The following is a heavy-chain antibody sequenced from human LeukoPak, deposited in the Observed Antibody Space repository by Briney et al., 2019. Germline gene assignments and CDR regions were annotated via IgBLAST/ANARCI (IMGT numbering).Heavy chain of an antibody. V-gene: IGHV3-30*02. Sequence: GGSLRLSCAASGFTFSSYGMHWVRQAPGKGLAWVAFIRYDGSNKYYADSVKGRFTISRDNSKNTLYLQMNSLRAEDTAVYYCAKVSGATIGYYYYYMDVWGKGTTVTISS. D-gene: IGHD1-26*01. J-gene: IGHJ6*03. CDR2: IRYDGSNK. CDR3: AKVSGATIGYYYYYMDV. CDR1: GFTFSSYG.